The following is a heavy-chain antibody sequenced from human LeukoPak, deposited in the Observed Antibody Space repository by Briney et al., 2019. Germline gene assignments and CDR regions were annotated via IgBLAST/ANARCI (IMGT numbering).Heavy chain of an antibody. CDR2: INPSGGST. CDR3: AREGAYVADIVATIRGGDAFDI. CDR1: GYTFTRYY. D-gene: IGHD5-12*01. Sequence: ASVKVSCKASGYTFTRYYMHWVRQAPGQGLEWMGIINPSGGSTSYAQKFQGRVTMTTDTSTSTAYMELRSLRSDDTAVYYCAREGAYVADIVATIRGGDAFDIWGQGTMVTVSP. V-gene: IGHV1-46*01. J-gene: IGHJ3*02.